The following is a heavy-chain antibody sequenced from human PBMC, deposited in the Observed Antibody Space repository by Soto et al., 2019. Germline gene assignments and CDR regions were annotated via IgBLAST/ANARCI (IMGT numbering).Heavy chain of an antibody. J-gene: IGHJ4*02. CDR3: ARERYYYDSSGSELVHPAESLYYFDY. CDR2: IIPIFGTA. D-gene: IGHD3-22*01. Sequence: ASVKVSCKASGGTFSSYAISWVRQAPGQGLEWMGGIIPIFGTANYAQKFQGRVTITADESTSTAYMELSSLRSEDTAVYYCARERYYYDSSGSELVHPAESLYYFDYWGQGTLVTVSS. CDR1: GGTFSSYA. V-gene: IGHV1-69*13.